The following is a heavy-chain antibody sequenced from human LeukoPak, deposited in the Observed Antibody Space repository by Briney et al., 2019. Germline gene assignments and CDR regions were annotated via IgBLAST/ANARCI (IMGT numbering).Heavy chain of an antibody. V-gene: IGHV5-51*01. CDR2: IYPGDSDT. CDR3: ARHAIAVAANYYYYYMDV. J-gene: IGHJ6*03. D-gene: IGHD6-19*01. CDR1: GYSFTTYW. Sequence: GESLKISCKGSGYSFTTYWIGWVRQMPGKGLEWMGVIYPGDSDTRYSPSFQGQVTISADKSISTAYLQWSSLKASDTAMYYCARHAIAVAANYYYYYMDVWGKGTTVTVSS.